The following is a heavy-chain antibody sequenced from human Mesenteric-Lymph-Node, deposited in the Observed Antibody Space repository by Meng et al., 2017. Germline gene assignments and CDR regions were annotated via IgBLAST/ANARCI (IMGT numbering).Heavy chain of an antibody. CDR3: ASNLGYFDWLPDYYYYYGMDV. J-gene: IGHJ6*02. CDR2: MNPNSGNT. CDR1: GYTFTSYD. D-gene: IGHD3-9*01. V-gene: IGHV1-8*01. Sequence: ASVKVYCKASGYTFTSYDINWVRQATGQGLEWMGWMNPNSGNTGYAQKFQGRVTMTRNTSISTAYMELSSLRSEDTAVYYCASNLGYFDWLPDYYYYYGMDVWGQGTTVTVSS.